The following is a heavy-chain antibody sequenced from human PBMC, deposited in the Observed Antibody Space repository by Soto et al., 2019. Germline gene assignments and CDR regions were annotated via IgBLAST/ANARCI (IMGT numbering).Heavy chain of an antibody. Sequence: QVQLVESGGGVVQPGRSLRLSCAASGFTFSSYAMHWVRQAPGKGLEWVAVISYDGSNKYYADSVKGRFTISRDNSKNTLYLQMNSLRAEDTAVYYCARGRSFRVGAREYFQHWGQGTLVTVSS. V-gene: IGHV3-30-3*01. J-gene: IGHJ1*01. CDR1: GFTFSSYA. D-gene: IGHD1-26*01. CDR3: ARGRSFRVGAREYFQH. CDR2: ISYDGSNK.